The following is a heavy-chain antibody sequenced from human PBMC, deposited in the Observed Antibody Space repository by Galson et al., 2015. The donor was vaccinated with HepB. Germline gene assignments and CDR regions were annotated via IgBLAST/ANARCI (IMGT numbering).Heavy chain of an antibody. J-gene: IGHJ5*02. D-gene: IGHD4-11*01. CDR3: ARLLPRATVTTSS. CDR2: IYPGDSDT. V-gene: IGHV5-51*01. CDR1: GYSFTSYW. Sequence: QSGAEVKKPGESLKISCKASGYSFTSYWIGWVRQMPGKGLESMGIIYPGDSDTTYSPAFQGQVTISVDKSISTAYLQWGSLKASDTAIYYCARLLPRATVTTSSWGQGTLVTVSS.